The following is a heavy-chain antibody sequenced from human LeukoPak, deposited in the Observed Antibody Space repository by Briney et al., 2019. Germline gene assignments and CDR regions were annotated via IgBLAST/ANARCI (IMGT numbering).Heavy chain of an antibody. J-gene: IGHJ5*02. Sequence: ASVKVSCKASGYTFTCYYMHWVRQAPGQGLEWMGIINPSGGSTSYAQKFHGRVTMTRYMSTSTVYMKLSSLRSEDTARYYYARGGYSSSSEFDPWGKGILATVSS. V-gene: IGHV1-46*01. CDR1: GYTFTCYY. CDR2: INPSGGST. CDR3: ARGGYSSSSEFDP. D-gene: IGHD6-6*01.